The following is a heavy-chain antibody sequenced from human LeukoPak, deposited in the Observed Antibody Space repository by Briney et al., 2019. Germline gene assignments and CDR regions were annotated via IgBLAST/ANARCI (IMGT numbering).Heavy chain of an antibody. CDR3: ARGGWFGESIAKLPKFDY. V-gene: IGHV1-69*13. D-gene: IGHD3-10*01. Sequence: ASVKVSCKASGGTFSSYAISWVRQAPGQGLERMGGIIPIFGTANYAQKFQGRVTITADESTSTAYMELSSLRSEDTAVYYCARGGWFGESIAKLPKFDYWGQGTLVTVSS. CDR1: GGTFSSYA. J-gene: IGHJ4*02. CDR2: IIPIFGTA.